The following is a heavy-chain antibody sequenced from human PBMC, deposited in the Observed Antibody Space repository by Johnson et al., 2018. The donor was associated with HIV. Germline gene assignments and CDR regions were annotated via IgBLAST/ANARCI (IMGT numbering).Heavy chain of an antibody. D-gene: IGHD3-22*01. J-gene: IGHJ3*02. Sequence: VQLVESGGGVVRPGGSLRLSCAASGFTFDDYGMNWVRQAPGKGLEWVSGINWNGGSTGYGDSVKGRFTISRDNAKNSLYLQMKSLRAEDTALYYCARETAYYDSSGQVVGDAFDIWGQGTRVTGSS. CDR1: GFTFDDYG. CDR3: ARETAYYDSSGQVVGDAFDI. V-gene: IGHV3-20*04. CDR2: INWNGGST.